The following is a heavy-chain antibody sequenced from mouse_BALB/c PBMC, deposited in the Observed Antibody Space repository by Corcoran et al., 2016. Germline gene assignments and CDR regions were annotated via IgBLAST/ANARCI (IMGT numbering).Heavy chain of an antibody. CDR1: GFNIKDTY. V-gene: IGHV14-3*02. CDR2: IDPANGNT. Sequence: EVQLQQSGAELVKPGASVKLSCTASGFNIKDTYMHWVKQRPEQGLEWIGRIDPANGNTKYDPKFQGRATITADTSSNTAYLQLSSLTSEDTAVYYCSRWDWYFDVWGAGTTVTVSS. CDR3: SRWDWYFDV. J-gene: IGHJ1*01.